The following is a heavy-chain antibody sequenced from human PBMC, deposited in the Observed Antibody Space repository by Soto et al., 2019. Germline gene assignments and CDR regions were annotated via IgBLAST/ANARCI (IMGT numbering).Heavy chain of an antibody. V-gene: IGHV3-7*04. CDR1: GFTFSAFW. Sequence: EVQLVESGGGLVQPGESLRLSCAASGFTFSAFWMTWLRQAPGKGLEWVANIKRDGTVTHYGDSVEGRCTLSRDNAQNSLFLQLNSLRPEDTARYYCARDLSPPCEFFYDAFDVWGQGTFVTVSS. CDR2: IKRDGTVT. D-gene: IGHD3-16*02. CDR3: ARDLSPPCEFFYDAFDV. J-gene: IGHJ3*01.